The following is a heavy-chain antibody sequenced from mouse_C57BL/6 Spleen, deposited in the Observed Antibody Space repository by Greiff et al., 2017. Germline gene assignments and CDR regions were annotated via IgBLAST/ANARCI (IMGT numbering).Heavy chain of an antibody. J-gene: IGHJ2*01. CDR3: TTDYYGSSSYYFDY. CDR1: GFNIKDYY. D-gene: IGHD1-1*01. Sequence: VQLQQSGAELVRPGASVKLSCTASGFNIKDYYMHWVKQRPEQGLEWIGRIDPEDGDTEYAPKFQGKATMTADTSSSTAYLQHSSLTSEDTAVYYCTTDYYGSSSYYFDYWGQGTTLTVSS. V-gene: IGHV14-1*01. CDR2: IDPEDGDT.